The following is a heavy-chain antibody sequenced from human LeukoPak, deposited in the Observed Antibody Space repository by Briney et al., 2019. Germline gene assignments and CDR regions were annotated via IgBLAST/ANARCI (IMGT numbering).Heavy chain of an antibody. D-gene: IGHD3-10*02. J-gene: IGHJ6*04. V-gene: IGHV4-34*01. CDR2: INHSGST. Sequence: SETLSLTCAVYDGSFSGYYWSWIRQPPGKGLEWIGEINHSGSTNYNPSLKSRVTISLDTSKSQFSLKVRYVTAADTAVYYCAELGITMIGGVWGKGTTVTISS. CDR1: DGSFSGYY. CDR3: AELGITMIGGV.